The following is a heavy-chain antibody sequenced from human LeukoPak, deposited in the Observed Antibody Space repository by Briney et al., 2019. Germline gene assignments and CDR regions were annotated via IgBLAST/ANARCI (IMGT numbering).Heavy chain of an antibody. CDR2: ITGSGGST. J-gene: IGHJ4*02. CDR3: AKGPNYYDSSGYYG. V-gene: IGHV3-23*01. Sequence: GSLRLSCAASRFIFSNFAMSWVRQAPGKGLEWVSTITGSGGSTYYADSVKGRFTISRDNSKNTSSLQMNSLRAEDTAVYYCAKGPNYYDSSGYYGWGQGTLVTVSS. D-gene: IGHD3-22*01. CDR1: RFIFSNFA.